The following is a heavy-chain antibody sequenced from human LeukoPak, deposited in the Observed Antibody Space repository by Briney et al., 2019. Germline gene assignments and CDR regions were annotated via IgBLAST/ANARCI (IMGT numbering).Heavy chain of an antibody. Sequence: GGSLRLSCAASGLTFSSYGMHWVRQAPGQGLEWVSYISSSSTTIYYGDSVKGRFTISRDNARNSLSLQMNSLGAEDTAVYYCARAAMYGDYPSYNWFDPWGQGTLVTVSS. J-gene: IGHJ5*02. V-gene: IGHV3-48*01. CDR1: GLTFSSYG. CDR2: ISSSSTTI. D-gene: IGHD4-17*01. CDR3: ARAAMYGDYPSYNWFDP.